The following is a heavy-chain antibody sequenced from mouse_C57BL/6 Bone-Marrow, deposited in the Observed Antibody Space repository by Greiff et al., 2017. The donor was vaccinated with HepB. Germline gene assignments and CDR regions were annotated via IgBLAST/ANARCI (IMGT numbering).Heavy chain of an antibody. CDR1: GYTFTSYW. V-gene: IGHV1-55*01. Sequence: QVQLKQPGAELVKPGASVKMSCKASGYTFTSYWITWVKQRPGQGLEWIGDIYPGSGSTNYNEKFKSKATLTVDTSSSTAYMQLSSLTSEDSAVYYCARERGLLLHFDYWGQGTTLTVSS. CDR2: IYPGSGST. CDR3: ARERGLLLHFDY. J-gene: IGHJ2*01. D-gene: IGHD2-3*01.